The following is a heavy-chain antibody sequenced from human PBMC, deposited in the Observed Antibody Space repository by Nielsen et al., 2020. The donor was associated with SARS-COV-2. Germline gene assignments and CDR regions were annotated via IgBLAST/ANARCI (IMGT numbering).Heavy chain of an antibody. Sequence: SETLSLTCAVYGGSFSGYYWSWIRQPPGKGLEWIGEINHSGSTNYNPSLKSRVTISVDTSKNQFSLKLSSVTAADTAVYYCARAIVLMVYAIRGSYYYGMDVWGQGTTVTSP. CDR2: INHSGST. J-gene: IGHJ6*02. CDR3: ARAIVLMVYAIRGSYYYGMDV. V-gene: IGHV4-34*01. D-gene: IGHD2-8*01. CDR1: GGSFSGYY.